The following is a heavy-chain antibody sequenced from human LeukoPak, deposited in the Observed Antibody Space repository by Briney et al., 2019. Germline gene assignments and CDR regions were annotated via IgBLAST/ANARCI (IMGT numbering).Heavy chain of an antibody. CDR1: GFTFSSYG. V-gene: IGHV3-30*02. Sequence: GGSLRLSCAASGFTFSSYGMHWVRQAPGKGLEWVAFIRYDGSNKYYADSVKGRFTISRDNSKNTLYLQMNSLRAEDTAVYYCAKDPCSSTSCYTCWFDPWGQGTLVTVSS. D-gene: IGHD2-2*02. J-gene: IGHJ5*02. CDR3: AKDPCSSTSCYTCWFDP. CDR2: IRYDGSNK.